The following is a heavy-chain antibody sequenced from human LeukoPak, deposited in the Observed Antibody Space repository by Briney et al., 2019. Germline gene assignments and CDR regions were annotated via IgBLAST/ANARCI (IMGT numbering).Heavy chain of an antibody. CDR1: GFTFSNYG. CDR2: ISYDGSNK. V-gene: IGHV3-30*18. CDR3: ANGYYYGSGSYHKEAFDI. Sequence: GRSLRLSCAASGFTFSNYGMHWVRQAPGKGLEWVVVISYDGSNKYYADSVKGRFTISRDNSKNTLYLQMNSLRAEDTAVYYCANGYYYGSGSYHKEAFDIWGQGTMVTVSS. D-gene: IGHD3-10*01. J-gene: IGHJ3*02.